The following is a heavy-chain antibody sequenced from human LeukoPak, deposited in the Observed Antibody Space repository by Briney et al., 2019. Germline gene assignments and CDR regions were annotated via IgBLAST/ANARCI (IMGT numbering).Heavy chain of an antibody. D-gene: IGHD3-10*01. V-gene: IGHV4-31*03. CDR3: ARAVITMVRGVIDP. J-gene: IGHJ5*02. CDR1: GGSISSGGYY. Sequence: SQTLSLTCTVSGGSISSGGYYWSWIRQHPGKGLEWLVYIYYSGSTYYNPSFKSRVTISVDTSKNQFSLKLSSVTAADTAVYYCARAVITMVRGVIDPWGQGTLVTVSS. CDR2: IYYSGST.